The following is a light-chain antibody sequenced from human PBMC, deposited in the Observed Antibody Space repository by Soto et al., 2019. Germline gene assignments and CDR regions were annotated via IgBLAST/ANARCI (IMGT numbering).Light chain of an antibody. J-gene: IGLJ2*01. CDR1: RSDVGGYNY. Sequence: QSVLTQPASVSGSPGQSITISCTGTRSDVGGYNYVSWYQQDPGKAPKLMISEVSSRPSGVSNRFSGSKSGNTASLTISGLQAEDEADYYCSSYTSSSTLVFGGGTKLTVL. CDR2: EVS. CDR3: SSYTSSSTLV. V-gene: IGLV2-14*01.